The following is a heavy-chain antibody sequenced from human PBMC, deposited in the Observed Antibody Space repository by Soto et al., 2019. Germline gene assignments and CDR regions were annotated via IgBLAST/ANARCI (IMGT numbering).Heavy chain of an antibody. CDR3: ARVVSGSSSWYTAFDI. CDR2: INAGNGNT. V-gene: IGHV1-3*01. J-gene: IGHJ3*02. Sequence: ASVKVSCKASGYTFTSYAMHWVRQAPGQRLEWMGWINAGNGNTKYSQKFQGRVTITRDTSASTAYMELSSLRSEDTAVYYCARVVSGSSSWYTAFDIWGQGTMVTVSS. CDR1: GYTFTSYA. D-gene: IGHD6-13*01.